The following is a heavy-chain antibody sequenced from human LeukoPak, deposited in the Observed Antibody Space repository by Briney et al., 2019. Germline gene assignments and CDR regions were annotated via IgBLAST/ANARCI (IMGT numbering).Heavy chain of an antibody. Sequence: SQTLSLTCAISGDSVSSNSAAWNWLRQSPSRGLEWLGRTYYRSKWYDDYAVSVKSRITINPDTSKNQFSLQLNSVTPEDTAVYYCARVPRISHYGMDVWGKGTTVTVSS. J-gene: IGHJ6*04. D-gene: IGHD1-14*01. CDR2: TYYRSKWYD. V-gene: IGHV6-1*01. CDR3: ARVPRISHYGMDV. CDR1: GDSVSSNSAA.